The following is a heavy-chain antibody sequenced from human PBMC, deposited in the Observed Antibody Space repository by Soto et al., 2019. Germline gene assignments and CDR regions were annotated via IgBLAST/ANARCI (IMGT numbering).Heavy chain of an antibody. CDR2: IYYSGST. V-gene: IGHV4-30-4*01. D-gene: IGHD6-6*01. CDR3: AVSIGARYFDY. CDR1: XXXXXXXXXX. Sequence: QVQLQESGPGLVKPSQTLSLTCTVSXXXXXXXXXXXXWIRQPPGKGLEWIGYIYYSGSTYYNPXLKXRXXISXDXSXXXFSXXLXSVTAADTAVYYCAVSIGARYFDYWGQGTLVTVSS. J-gene: IGHJ4*02.